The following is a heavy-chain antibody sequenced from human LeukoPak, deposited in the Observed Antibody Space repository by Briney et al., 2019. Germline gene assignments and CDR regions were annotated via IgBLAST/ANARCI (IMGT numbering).Heavy chain of an antibody. Sequence: GESIKISCKGSGYSFTTYWIGWVRQVPGKGLEWMGIIYPGDSDVRYSPSFQGQVTILADKSISTAYLQWSSLKASDTAMYYCARPREEGTAMGLRAFDIWGQGTMVTVSS. CDR2: IYPGDSDV. CDR3: ARPREEGTAMGLRAFDI. CDR1: GYSFTTYW. J-gene: IGHJ3*02. D-gene: IGHD5-18*01. V-gene: IGHV5-51*01.